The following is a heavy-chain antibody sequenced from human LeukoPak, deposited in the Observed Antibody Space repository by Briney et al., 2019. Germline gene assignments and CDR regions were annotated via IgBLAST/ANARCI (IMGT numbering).Heavy chain of an antibody. D-gene: IGHD6-19*01. V-gene: IGHV1-46*01. J-gene: IGHJ3*02. CDR3: ARDRRYSSGCTAFDI. CDR1: GYTFTSYY. CDR2: NNPSGGST. Sequence: ASVKVSCKASGYTFTSYYMYWVRQAPGQGLEWMGINNPSGGSTSYAQKFQGRVTMTRDTSASTVYMELSSLRSEDTAVYYCARDRRYSSGCTAFDIWGQGTMVTVSS.